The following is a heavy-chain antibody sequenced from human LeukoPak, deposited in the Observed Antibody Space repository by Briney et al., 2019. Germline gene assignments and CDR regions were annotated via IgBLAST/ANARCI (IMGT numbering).Heavy chain of an antibody. CDR3: ARFSAADFWSAGGYRYMDV. CDR2: ISYDGSNK. Sequence: GGSLRLSCAASGFTFSSYAMHWVRQAPGKGLEWVAVISYDGSNKYYADSVKGRFTISRDNSKNTLYLQMNSLRAEDTAVYYCARFSAADFWSAGGYRYMDVWGKGATVTVSS. V-gene: IGHV3-30-3*01. J-gene: IGHJ6*03. D-gene: IGHD3-3*01. CDR1: GFTFSSYA.